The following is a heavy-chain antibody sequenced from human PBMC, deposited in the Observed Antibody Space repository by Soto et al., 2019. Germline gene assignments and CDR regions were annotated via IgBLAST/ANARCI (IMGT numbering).Heavy chain of an antibody. J-gene: IGHJ5*02. CDR3: ARVSSPGHYNWFDP. D-gene: IGHD6-13*01. CDR2: IYYSGST. CDR1: GGSIGTSSYY. V-gene: IGHV4-39*01. Sequence: SETLSLTCAVSGGSIGTSSYYWGWIRQPPGKGLEWIGTIYYSGSTYYNPSLKSRITISVDTSKNQFSLRLSSVTATDTAVYYCARVSSPGHYNWFDPWGQGTLVTVSS.